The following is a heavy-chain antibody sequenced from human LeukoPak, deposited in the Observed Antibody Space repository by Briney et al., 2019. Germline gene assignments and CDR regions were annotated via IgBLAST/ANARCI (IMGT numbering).Heavy chain of an antibody. V-gene: IGHV4-39*01. CDR1: GGSISSSSYY. D-gene: IGHD4-23*01. CDR2: IYYSGST. CDR3: ASGYGGNPRW. Sequence: PSETLSLTCTVSGGSISSSSYYWGWIRQPPGKGLEWIGSIYYSGSTYYNPSLKSRVTISVDTSKNQFSLKLSSVTAADTAVYYCASGYGGNPRWWGQGTLVTVSS. J-gene: IGHJ4*02.